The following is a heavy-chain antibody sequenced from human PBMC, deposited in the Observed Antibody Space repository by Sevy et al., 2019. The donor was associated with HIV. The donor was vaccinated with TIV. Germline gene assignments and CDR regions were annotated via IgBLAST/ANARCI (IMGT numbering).Heavy chain of an antibody. CDR2: INPKSGGT. V-gene: IGHV1-2*02. CDR3: ARVVEPAGIDPYYYGVDV. CDR1: GYTFTDYY. J-gene: IGHJ6*02. Sequence: ASVKVSCKASGYTFTDYYIHWVRQAPGQEIEWMGWINPKSGGTNYARKFHGRVTMTRDTSISTAYMEFSKLRSDDTAVYYCARVVEPAGIDPYYYGVDVWGPGATVTVSS. D-gene: IGHD2-2*02.